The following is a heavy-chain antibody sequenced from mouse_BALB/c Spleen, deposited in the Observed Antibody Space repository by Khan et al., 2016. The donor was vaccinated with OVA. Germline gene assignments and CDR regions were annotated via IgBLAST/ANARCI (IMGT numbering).Heavy chain of an antibody. D-gene: IGHD1-1*01. CDR1: GYSITTNYA. V-gene: IGHV3-2*02. Sequence: EVQLQESGPGLVKPSQSLSLTCTVTGYSITTNYAWDWIRQFPGNKLEWMGYISYSGSTSYNPSLKSRISITRDTSKNQFFLQLNSGTTEDTATYYCARKNYYGYAVDDWGQGTSVTVSS. J-gene: IGHJ4*01. CDR2: ISYSGST. CDR3: ARKNYYGYAVDD.